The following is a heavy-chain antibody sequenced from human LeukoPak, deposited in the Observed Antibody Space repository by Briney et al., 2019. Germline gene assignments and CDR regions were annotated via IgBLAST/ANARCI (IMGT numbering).Heavy chain of an antibody. Sequence: GGSLRLSCAASGFTFSSYWMSWVRQAPGKGLEWAANIKEDGSEKYYVDSVKGRFTISRDNSKNSLYLQMNSLRAEDTAVYYCARGRGYCSGGSCYSRWFDPWGQGTLVTVSS. D-gene: IGHD2-15*01. V-gene: IGHV3-7*03. CDR1: GFTFSSYW. CDR2: IKEDGSEK. CDR3: ARGRGYCSGGSCYSRWFDP. J-gene: IGHJ5*02.